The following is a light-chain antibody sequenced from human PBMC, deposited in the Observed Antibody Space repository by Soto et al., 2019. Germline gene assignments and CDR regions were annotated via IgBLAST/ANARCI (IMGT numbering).Light chain of an antibody. Sequence: DTLSVSPGERATLSCRASQSISSNLAWYQQKPGQAPRLVIYGASTRATGIPARFSGSGSGTDFTLTISSLQSEDFAVYYCQQYHNWPPETSGPVSMVDIK. CDR3: QQYHNWPPET. J-gene: IGKJ3*01. V-gene: IGKV3-15*01. CDR1: QSISSN. CDR2: GAS.